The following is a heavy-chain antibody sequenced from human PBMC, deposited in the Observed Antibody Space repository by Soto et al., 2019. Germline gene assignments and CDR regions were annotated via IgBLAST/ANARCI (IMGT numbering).Heavy chain of an antibody. V-gene: IGHV3-7*05. Sequence: EVQLVESGGGLVQPGGSLRLSCVVSGLTITRYWMDWVRQAPGRGPEWVTNIKHDGTLKFYVDSVWGRFTISTDNAKKSLFLQMNGLRVDDTAVYHCVYDVGGYWGQGTPVTVSA. CDR3: VYDVGGY. D-gene: IGHD2-8*01. CDR2: IKHDGTLK. CDR1: GLTITRYW. J-gene: IGHJ1*01.